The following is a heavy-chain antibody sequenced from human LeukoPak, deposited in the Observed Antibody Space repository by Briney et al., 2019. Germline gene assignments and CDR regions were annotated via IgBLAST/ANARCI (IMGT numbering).Heavy chain of an antibody. CDR3: AREVGDGYNYYYYYYMDV. J-gene: IGHJ6*03. Sequence: PSETLSLTCTVSGYSISSGYYWGWIRQPPGKGLEWIGYIYYSGSTKYNPSLKSRVTISVDTSKNQFSLKLSSVTAADTAVYYCAREVGDGYNYYYYYYMDVWGKGTTVTISS. CDR2: IYYSGST. D-gene: IGHD5-24*01. V-gene: IGHV4-61*01. CDR1: GYSISSGYY.